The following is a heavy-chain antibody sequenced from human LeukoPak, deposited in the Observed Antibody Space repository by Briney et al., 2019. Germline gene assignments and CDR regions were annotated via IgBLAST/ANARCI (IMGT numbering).Heavy chain of an antibody. J-gene: IGHJ5*02. Sequence: ASVKVSCKASGYTFTGYYMHWVRQAPGQGLEWMGWINPNSGGTNYAKKFQGRVTMTRDTSISTAYMELSRLRSDDTAVYYCARETSGSYLFDPWGQGTLVTVSS. D-gene: IGHD1-26*01. CDR2: INPNSGGT. CDR1: GYTFTGYY. CDR3: ARETSGSYLFDP. V-gene: IGHV1-2*02.